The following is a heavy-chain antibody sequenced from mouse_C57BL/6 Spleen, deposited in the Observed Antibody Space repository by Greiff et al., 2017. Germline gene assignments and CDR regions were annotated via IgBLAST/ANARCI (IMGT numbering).Heavy chain of an antibody. D-gene: IGHD2-5*01. CDR3: ATPYYSNFFYAMDY. V-gene: IGHV5-17*01. CDR1: GFTFSDYG. J-gene: IGHJ4*01. Sequence: EVKLMESGGGLVKPGGSLKLSCAASGFTFSDYGMHWVRQAPEKGLEWVAYISSGSGTIYYAATVKGRFTISRDNATNTLFLQMTSLRSEDTAMYYCATPYYSNFFYAMDYWGQGTSVTVSS. CDR2: ISSGSGTI.